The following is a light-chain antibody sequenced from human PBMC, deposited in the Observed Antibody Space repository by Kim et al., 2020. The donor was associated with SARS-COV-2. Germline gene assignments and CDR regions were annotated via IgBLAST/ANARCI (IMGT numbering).Light chain of an antibody. V-gene: IGKV1-13*02. CDR1: QGINSR. Sequence: AIQLTQSPSSLSASVGDRVTVTCRASQGINSRLIWYQQKPGKAPKLLIYDASTSESGVPSRFSGSGSGTDFTLTISSLQPEDFATYYCQHFNGYPLTFGGGTKVDIK. CDR2: DAS. J-gene: IGKJ4*01. CDR3: QHFNGYPLT.